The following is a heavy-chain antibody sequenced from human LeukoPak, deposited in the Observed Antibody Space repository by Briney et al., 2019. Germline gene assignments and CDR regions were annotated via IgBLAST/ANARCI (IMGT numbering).Heavy chain of an antibody. D-gene: IGHD3-22*01. V-gene: IGHV4-4*07. J-gene: IGHJ4*02. CDR1: GGSISSYY. CDR2: ISTSGST. CDR3: ARVRYSDSSVLTRKRSYYFDY. Sequence: PSETLSLNCTVSGGSISSYYWSWIRQPAGKGLESIGHISTSGSTNYNPSLKSRVTMSVDTSKNQFSLKLSSVTAADTAVYYCARVRYSDSSVLTRKRSYYFDYWGQGTLVTVSS.